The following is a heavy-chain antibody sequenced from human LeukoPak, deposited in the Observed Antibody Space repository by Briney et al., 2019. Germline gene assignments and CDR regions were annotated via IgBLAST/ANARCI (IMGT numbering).Heavy chain of an antibody. J-gene: IGHJ6*02. CDR2: IDSGGTT. CDR3: ARTSYYYDMDV. Sequence: GESLKLSCVASGSNVTYNYMTWVRQAPGKGLEWVSLIDSGGTTYYADSLKGRFTISRHSPNNTLFLQMNTLRPEDTAVYYCARTSYYYDMDVWGPGTTVTVSS. V-gene: IGHV3-53*04. CDR1: GSNVTYNY.